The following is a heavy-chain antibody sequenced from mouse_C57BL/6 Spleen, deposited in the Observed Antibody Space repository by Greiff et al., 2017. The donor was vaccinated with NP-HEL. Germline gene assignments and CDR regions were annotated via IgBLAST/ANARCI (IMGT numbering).Heavy chain of an antibody. D-gene: IGHD2-5*01. CDR1: GYTFTSYW. CDR2: IDPSDSET. J-gene: IGHJ4*01. CDR3: AKSNYGGYYAMDY. Sequence: QVQLQQPGAELVRPGSSVKLSCKASGYTFTSYWMHWVKQRPIQGLEWIGNIDPSDSETHYNQKFKDKATLTVDKSSSTAYMQLSSLTSEDSAVYYCAKSNYGGYYAMDYWGQGTSVTVSS. V-gene: IGHV1-52*01.